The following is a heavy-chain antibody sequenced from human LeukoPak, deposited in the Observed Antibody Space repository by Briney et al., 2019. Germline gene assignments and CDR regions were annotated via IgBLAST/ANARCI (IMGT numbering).Heavy chain of an antibody. Sequence: PGGSLRLSCAASGFTFSSYAMSWVRQAPGKGLEWVSAISGSGGSTYYADSVKGRFTISRDNSKNTLYLQMNSLRAEDTAVYYCARSGYSSSWYLIDYWGQGTLVTVSS. D-gene: IGHD6-13*01. CDR1: GFTFSSYA. J-gene: IGHJ4*02. V-gene: IGHV3-23*01. CDR3: ARSGYSSSWYLIDY. CDR2: ISGSGGST.